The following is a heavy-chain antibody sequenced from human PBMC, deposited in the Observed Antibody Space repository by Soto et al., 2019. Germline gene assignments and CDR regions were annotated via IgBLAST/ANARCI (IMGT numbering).Heavy chain of an antibody. Sequence: GASVKVPCKPSGYTFTSYAIHWVRQAPGQRLEWMGWINAGNGNTKYSQKFQGRVTITRDTSASTAYMELSSLRSEDTAVYYCARYYYDSSGFFYYWGQGTPVTVSS. D-gene: IGHD3-22*01. CDR3: ARYYYDSSGFFYY. CDR1: GYTFTSYA. J-gene: IGHJ4*02. CDR2: INAGNGNT. V-gene: IGHV1-3*01.